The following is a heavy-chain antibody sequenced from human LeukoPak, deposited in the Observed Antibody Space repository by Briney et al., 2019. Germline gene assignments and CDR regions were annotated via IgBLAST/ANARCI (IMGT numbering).Heavy chain of an antibody. J-gene: IGHJ6*03. D-gene: IGHD4-17*01. V-gene: IGHV3-30*02. CDR3: ARGDYDHYYYYYYMDV. Sequence: GGSLRLSCAASGFTFSSYGMHWVRQAPGKGLEWVAFIRYDGSNKYYADSVKGRFTISRDNAKNSLYLQMNSLRAEDTAVYYCARGDYDHYYYYYYMDVWGKGTTVTVSS. CDR1: GFTFSSYG. CDR2: IRYDGSNK.